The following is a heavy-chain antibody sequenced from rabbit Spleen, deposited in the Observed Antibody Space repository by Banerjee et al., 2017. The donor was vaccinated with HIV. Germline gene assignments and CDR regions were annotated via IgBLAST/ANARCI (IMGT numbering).Heavy chain of an antibody. V-gene: IGHV1S40*01. CDR1: GFSFSSSDY. D-gene: IGHD1-1*01. CDR3: ARDTSSSFSSYGMDL. CDR2: IAGSSSGFT. Sequence: QSLEESGGDLVKPGASLTLTCKASGFSFSSSDYICWVRQAPGKGLEWISCIAGSSSGFTYSATWAKGRFTISKTSSTTVTLQMTSLTVADTATYFCARDTSSSFSSYGMDLWGQGTLVTVS. J-gene: IGHJ3*01.